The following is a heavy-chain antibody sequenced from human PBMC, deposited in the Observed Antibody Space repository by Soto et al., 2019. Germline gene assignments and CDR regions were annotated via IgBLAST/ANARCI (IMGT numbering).Heavy chain of an antibody. CDR3: ARDRIRYYDLLIGHGAFDI. J-gene: IGHJ3*02. V-gene: IGHV4-30-4*01. Sequence: SETLSLTCTVSGGSINNSEYYWSWVRQPPGKGLEWIGYMFYSGSTFYNPSLESRLTISVHTSKNQFSLRLTSVTAADTAVYYCARDRIRYYDLLIGHGAFDIWGQGTLVTVSS. D-gene: IGHD3-9*01. CDR1: GGSINNSEYY. CDR2: MFYSGST.